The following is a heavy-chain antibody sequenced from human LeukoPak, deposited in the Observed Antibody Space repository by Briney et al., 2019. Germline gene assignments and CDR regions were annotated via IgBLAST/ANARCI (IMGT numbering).Heavy chain of an antibody. CDR1: GFTFSDYY. CDR2: ISSSGSTI. CDR3: ARDKGCSGGSCYSTDAFDI. V-gene: IGHV3-11*01. J-gene: IGHJ3*02. D-gene: IGHD2-15*01. Sequence: GGSLRLSCAASGFTFSDYYMSWIRQAPGKGLEWASYISSSGSTIYYADSVKSRFTISRDNAKNSLYLQMNSLRAEDTAVYYCARDKGCSGGSCYSTDAFDIWGQGTMVTVSS.